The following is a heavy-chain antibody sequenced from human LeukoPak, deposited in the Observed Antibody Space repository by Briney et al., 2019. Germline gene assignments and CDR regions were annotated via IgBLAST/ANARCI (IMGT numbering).Heavy chain of an antibody. V-gene: IGHV3-9*01. CDR1: GFTFDDYA. CDR2: ISWNSGSI. J-gene: IGHJ3*02. D-gene: IGHD6-19*01. Sequence: PGGSLRLSCAASGFTFDDYAMHWVRQAPGEGLEWVSGISWNSGSIGYADSVKGRFTISRDNAKNSLYLQMNSLRAEDTALYYCGRRKQWLHDDAFDIWGQGTMVTVSS. CDR3: GRRKQWLHDDAFDI.